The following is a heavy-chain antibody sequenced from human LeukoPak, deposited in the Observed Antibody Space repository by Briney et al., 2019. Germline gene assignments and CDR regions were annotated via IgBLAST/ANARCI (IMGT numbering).Heavy chain of an antibody. CDR3: ARDNYGFDY. CDR2: ISYDGSNK. D-gene: IGHD3-10*01. CDR1: GFTFSSYA. Sequence: PGGSLRLSCAASGFTFSSYAMHWVRQAPGKGLEWVAVISYDGSNKYYADSVKGRFTISRGNSKNTLYLQMNSLRAEDTAVYYCARDNYGFDYWGQGTLVTVSS. V-gene: IGHV3-30-3*01. J-gene: IGHJ4*02.